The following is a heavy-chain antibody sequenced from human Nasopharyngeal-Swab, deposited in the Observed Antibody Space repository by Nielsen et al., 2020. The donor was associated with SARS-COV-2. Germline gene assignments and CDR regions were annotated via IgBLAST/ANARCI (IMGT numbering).Heavy chain of an antibody. D-gene: IGHD5-12*01. Sequence: WVRQAPGQGLEWMGGIIPIFGKANYAQKFQGRVTITADKSTSTAYMELSSLRSEDTAVYYCARDRAYSGSYMDVWGKGTTVTVSS. CDR2: IIPIFGKA. V-gene: IGHV1-69*06. CDR3: ARDRAYSGSYMDV. J-gene: IGHJ6*03.